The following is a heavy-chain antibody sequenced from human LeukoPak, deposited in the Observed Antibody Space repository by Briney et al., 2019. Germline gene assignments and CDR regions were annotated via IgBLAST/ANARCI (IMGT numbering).Heavy chain of an antibody. V-gene: IGHV3-23*01. CDR3: AKVEGASKASVY. J-gene: IGHJ4*02. CDR2: ISGSGGST. D-gene: IGHD1-1*01. Sequence: PGGSLRLSCVAAGFTFSNYAMTWVRQAPGKGLEWVSSISGSGGSTYYADSVKGRFTISRDNSKNTLYLQMHSLRAEDTAVYYCAKVEGASKASVYWGQGALVTVSS. CDR1: GFTFSNYA.